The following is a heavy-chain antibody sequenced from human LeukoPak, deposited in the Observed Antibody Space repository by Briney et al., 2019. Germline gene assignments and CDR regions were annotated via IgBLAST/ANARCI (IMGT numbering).Heavy chain of an antibody. J-gene: IGHJ5*02. CDR3: AKTRSVVVAAAINH. V-gene: IGHV3-23*01. CDR2: ISGSGDGT. Sequence: PGASLRLSCAASGFTFSSYAMSWVRQAPGKGLEWVSGISGSGDGTYSADSVKGRFTISRDISKNTLYLQMNSLRVEDTAFYYCAKTRSVVVAAAINHWGQGTLVTVSS. CDR1: GFTFSSYA. D-gene: IGHD2-15*01.